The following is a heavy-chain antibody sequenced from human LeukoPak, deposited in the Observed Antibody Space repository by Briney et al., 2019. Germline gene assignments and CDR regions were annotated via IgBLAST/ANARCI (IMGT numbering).Heavy chain of an antibody. CDR2: ISSSGSTI. CDR1: GFTFSDYY. Sequence: GGSLRLSCAASGFTFSDYYMSWIRQAPGKGLEWVSYISSSGSTIYYADSVKGRFTISRDNAKNSLYLQMNSLRAEDTAVYYCARDRDHDYGDLYFDYWGQGTLVTVSS. J-gene: IGHJ4*02. V-gene: IGHV3-11*01. CDR3: ARDRDHDYGDLYFDY. D-gene: IGHD4-17*01.